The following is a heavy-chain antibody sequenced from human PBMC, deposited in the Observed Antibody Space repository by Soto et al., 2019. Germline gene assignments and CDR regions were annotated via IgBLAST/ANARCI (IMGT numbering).Heavy chain of an antibody. D-gene: IGHD3-3*01. V-gene: IGHV5-51*01. J-gene: IGHJ6*01. CDR3: ARLGAIFGAAYYYYGMDV. CDR2: IYPGDSDT. Sequence: PGESLKISCKGSGYSFTSYWIGWVRQMPWKGLEWMGIIYPGDSDTRYSPSFQGQVTILADKSISTAYLQWSSLKASDTAMYYCARLGAIFGAAYYYYGMDVWGQGTTVTVXS. CDR1: GYSFTSYW.